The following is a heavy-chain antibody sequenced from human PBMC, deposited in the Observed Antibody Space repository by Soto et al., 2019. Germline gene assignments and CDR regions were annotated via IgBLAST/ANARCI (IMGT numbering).Heavy chain of an antibody. D-gene: IGHD2-2*01. CDR2: IYPGDSDT. CDR3: ASQGSTRSYYYYGMDV. CDR1: GYSFTSYW. V-gene: IGHV5-51*01. Sequence: GESLKISCKGSGYSFTSYWIGWVRQMPGKGLEWMGIIYPGDSDTRYSPSFQGQVTISADKSISTAYLQWSSLKASDTAMYYCASQGSTRSYYYYGMDVWGQGTTGTVSS. J-gene: IGHJ6*02.